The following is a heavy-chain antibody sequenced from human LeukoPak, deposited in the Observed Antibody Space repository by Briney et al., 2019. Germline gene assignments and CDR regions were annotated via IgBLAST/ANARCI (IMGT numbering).Heavy chain of an antibody. J-gene: IGHJ6*04. CDR2: ISGSGGST. CDR3: ARDSGYSSTSSLDV. V-gene: IGHV3-23*01. CDR1: GFTFSSYA. Sequence: GGSLRLSCAASGFTFSSYAMSWVRQAPGKGLEWVSAISGSGGSTYYADPVKGRFTISRDNSKNTLYLQMNSLRAEDTAVYYCARDSGYSSTSSLDVWGKGTTVTVSS. D-gene: IGHD2-2*01.